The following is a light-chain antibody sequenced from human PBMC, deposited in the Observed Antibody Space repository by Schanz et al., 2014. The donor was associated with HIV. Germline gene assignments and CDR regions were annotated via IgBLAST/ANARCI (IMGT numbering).Light chain of an antibody. Sequence: QSVLTQPPSVSAAPRQKVTISCSGSSSNTGNNYVSWYQQLPGTAPKLLIYDSNKRPSGIPDRFSGSKSGTSATLGITGLQTGDEADYYCGTWDSSLWVFGGGTKVTVL. CDR3: GTWDSSLWV. CDR2: DSN. J-gene: IGLJ3*02. CDR1: SSNTGNNY. V-gene: IGLV1-51*01.